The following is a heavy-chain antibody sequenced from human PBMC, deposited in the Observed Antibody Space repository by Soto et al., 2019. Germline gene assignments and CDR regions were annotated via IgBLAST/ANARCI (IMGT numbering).Heavy chain of an antibody. Sequence: SETLSLTCTVSGGSISSSSYYWGWIRQPPGKGLEWIGSIYYSGSTYYNPSLKSRVTISVDTSKNQFSLKLSSVTAADTAVYYCARQDPDSSSWLGSPGYIDYWAQGTLVTVSS. CDR2: IYYSGST. CDR1: GGSISSSSYY. D-gene: IGHD6-13*01. V-gene: IGHV4-39*01. CDR3: ARQDPDSSSWLGSPGYIDY. J-gene: IGHJ4*02.